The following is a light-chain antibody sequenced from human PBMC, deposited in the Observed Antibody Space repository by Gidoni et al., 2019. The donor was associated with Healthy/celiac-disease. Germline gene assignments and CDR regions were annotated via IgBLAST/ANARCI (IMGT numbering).Light chain of an antibody. CDR1: SSDVGSYNL. V-gene: IGLV2-23*01. J-gene: IGLJ3*02. CDR3: CSYAGSEV. CDR2: EGS. Sequence: QSALTQPASVSGSPGQSITISCTGTSSDVGSYNLVSWYQQHPGKAPKLMIYEGSKRPSVVSNRFSGSKSGNAASLTISGLRAEDEADYYCCSYAGSEVFGGGTKLTV.